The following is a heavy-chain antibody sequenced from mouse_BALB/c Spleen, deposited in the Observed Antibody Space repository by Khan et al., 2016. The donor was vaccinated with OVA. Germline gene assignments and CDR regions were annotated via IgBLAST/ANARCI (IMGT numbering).Heavy chain of an antibody. CDR3: TREWVDGSSFAY. V-gene: IGHV1-69*02. CDR1: GYTFTNSW. J-gene: IGHJ3*01. Sequence: QVQLQQSGTELVRPGASVKLSCKASGYTFTNSWIHWVKQRPGQGLEWIGNIYPSDSYINYNQKFRDKATLTVDKSSTTAYMHLSSPTSEDSAVYYGTREWVDGSSFAYWGQGTLVTVSA. D-gene: IGHD1-3*01. CDR2: IYPSDSYI.